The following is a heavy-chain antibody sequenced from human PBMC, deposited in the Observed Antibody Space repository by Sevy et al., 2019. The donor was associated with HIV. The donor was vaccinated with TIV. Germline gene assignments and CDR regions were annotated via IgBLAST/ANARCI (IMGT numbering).Heavy chain of an antibody. Sequence: GGSLRLSCAASGFTFSSYDMHWVRQATGKGLEWVSAIGTAGNTEYPGSVKGRFTIARENAKTSLDLQMNSPRAGDTAVYYCARGVGRAIVATFSGGMDVWGQGTTVTVSS. CDR1: GFTFSSYD. CDR2: IGTAGNT. CDR3: ARGVGRAIVATFSGGMDV. J-gene: IGHJ6*02. V-gene: IGHV3-13*01. D-gene: IGHD5-12*01.